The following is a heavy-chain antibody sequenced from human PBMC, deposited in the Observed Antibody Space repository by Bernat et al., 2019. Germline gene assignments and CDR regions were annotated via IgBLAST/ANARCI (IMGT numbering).Heavy chain of an antibody. CDR2: INHSGST. D-gene: IGHD6-19*01. V-gene: IGHV4-34*01. J-gene: IGHJ4*02. CDR1: GGSFSGYY. Sequence: QVQLQQWGARLLKPSETLSLTCAVYGGSFSGYYWSWIRQPPGKGLEWIGEINHSGSTNYNPSLKSRVTISVDTSKNQFSLKLSSVTAADTAVYYCARYIAVAGTIEAGFDYWGQGTLVTVSS. CDR3: ARYIAVAGTIEAGFDY.